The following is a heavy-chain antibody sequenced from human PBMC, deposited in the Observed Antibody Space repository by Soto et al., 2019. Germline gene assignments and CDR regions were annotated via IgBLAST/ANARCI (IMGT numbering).Heavy chain of an antibody. CDR3: ARHYVILTGFDY. D-gene: IGHD3-9*01. CDR1: GCSISSSSYY. V-gene: IGHV4-39*01. Sequence: QLQLQESGPGLVKPSETLSLTCTVSGCSISSSSYYWGWIRQPPGKGLEWIGSIYYSGSTYYNPSLKSRVTIPEDTSKNQFSLNVSSVTAADTAVYYCARHYVILTGFDYWGQGPLVTVSS. CDR2: IYYSGST. J-gene: IGHJ4*02.